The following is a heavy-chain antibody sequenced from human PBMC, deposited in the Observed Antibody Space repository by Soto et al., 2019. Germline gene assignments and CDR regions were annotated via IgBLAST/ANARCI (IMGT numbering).Heavy chain of an antibody. V-gene: IGHV4-31*03. D-gene: IGHD3-22*01. CDR3: ARLRDFDNSAYYHFDY. CDR2: IYYSGTT. Sequence: QVQLQESGPGLVKPSQTLSLTCTVSGGSISSGADYWSWIRQHPGKGLEWIGYIYYSGTTYYNPSLKSRLTISVDTSKHQFSLKLNSVTAADTAVYYCARLRDFDNSAYYHFDYWGQGTLVTVSS. CDR1: GGSISSGADY. J-gene: IGHJ4*02.